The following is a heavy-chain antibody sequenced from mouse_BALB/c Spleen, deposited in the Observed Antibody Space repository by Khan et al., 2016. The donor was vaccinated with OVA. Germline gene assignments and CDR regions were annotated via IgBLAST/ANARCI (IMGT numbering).Heavy chain of an antibody. CDR2: INTGGAYT. V-gene: IGHV5-6*01. Sequence: EVKVVESGGDFVRPGGSLKLSCAASGFTFSTYGMSWVRQTPDKRLEWVATINTGGAYTYHPDSVKGRFTISRDNAKNTLYLQLSSLKSEDTAIYYCARLAYYYNSEGFAYWGQGTLVTVSA. J-gene: IGHJ3*01. CDR1: GFTFSTYG. CDR3: ARLAYYYNSEGFAY. D-gene: IGHD1-1*01.